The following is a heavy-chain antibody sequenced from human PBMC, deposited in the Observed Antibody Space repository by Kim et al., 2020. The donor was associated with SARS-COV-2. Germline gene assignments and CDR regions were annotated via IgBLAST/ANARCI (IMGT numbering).Heavy chain of an antibody. J-gene: IGHJ4*02. V-gene: IGHV1-3*04. Sequence: ASVKVSCNGSGYSFTTYNIHWVRQAPGQGLEWMGWINSGNGNTKYSQKFQGRVSITRDTSASTAYMELSSLGSEDTAVYYCATGGGGPAWGQGTLVTVSS. CDR1: GYSFTTYN. CDR3: ATGGGGPA. D-gene: IGHD2-15*01. CDR2: INSGNGNT.